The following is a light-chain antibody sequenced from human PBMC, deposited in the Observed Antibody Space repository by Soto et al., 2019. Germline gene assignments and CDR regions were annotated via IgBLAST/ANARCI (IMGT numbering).Light chain of an antibody. CDR1: QDISDY. CDR3: QQYDNVPLT. CDR2: DAS. V-gene: IGKV1-33*01. J-gene: IGKJ4*01. Sequence: DIQMTQSPSSLSASVGDRVTITCQASQDISDYLNWYQQKPGKAPKLLIYDASNLEPGAPSRFSGGGFGTDFSFTISSLQAEDIGTYYCQQYDNVPLTFGGATKLEIK.